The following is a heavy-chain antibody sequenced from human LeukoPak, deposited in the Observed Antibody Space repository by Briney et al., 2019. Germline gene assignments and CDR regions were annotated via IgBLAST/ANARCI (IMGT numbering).Heavy chain of an antibody. CDR3: ARDVRELLRGFYYYMDV. CDR1: GGSISSSSYY. D-gene: IGHD1-26*01. J-gene: IGHJ6*03. CDR2: IYYSGST. Sequence: SETLSLTCTVSGGSISSSSYYWGWIRQPPGKGLEWIGSIYYSGSTYYNPSLKSRVTISVDTSKNQFSLKLSSVTAADTAVYYCARDVRELLRGFYYYMDVWGKGTTVTVSS. V-gene: IGHV4-39*07.